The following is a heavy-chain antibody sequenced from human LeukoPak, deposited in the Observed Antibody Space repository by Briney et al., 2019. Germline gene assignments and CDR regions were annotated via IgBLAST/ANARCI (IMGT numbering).Heavy chain of an antibody. D-gene: IGHD6-19*01. J-gene: IGHJ6*02. CDR3: AKGSQWPNGMDV. V-gene: IGHV3-30*18. CDR1: GFTFNSNG. Sequence: GGSLRLSCAASGFTFNSNGMHWVRQAPGKGLEWVAVIAYDGSNKYYGDSVEGRFTISRDNSKNTLYLQMNSLRAEDTAVYYCAKGSQWPNGMDVWGQGTTVTVS. CDR2: IAYDGSNK.